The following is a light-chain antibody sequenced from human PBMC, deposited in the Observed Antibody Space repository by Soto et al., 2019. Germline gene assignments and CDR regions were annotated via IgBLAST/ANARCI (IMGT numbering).Light chain of an antibody. V-gene: IGKV3-15*01. Sequence: EIVMTQSPATLPVSPGERATLSCRASQSVSSNLAWYQQKPGQAPRLLIYGASTRATGIPARFSGSGSGTEFTLTISSLQSEDFAVYYCRQRSNWITFGQGTRLEIK. CDR2: GAS. CDR1: QSVSSN. CDR3: RQRSNWIT. J-gene: IGKJ5*01.